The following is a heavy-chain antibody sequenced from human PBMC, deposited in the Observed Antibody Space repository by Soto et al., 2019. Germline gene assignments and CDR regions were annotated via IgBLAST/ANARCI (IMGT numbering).Heavy chain of an antibody. J-gene: IGHJ4*02. CDR2: IRSKANSYAT. D-gene: IGHD3-22*01. V-gene: IGHV3-73*01. CDR3: TRRHYDSSSPGDY. Sequence: GGSLRLSCAASGFTFSGSAMHWVRQASGKGLEWVGRIRSKANSYATAYAASVKGRFTTSRDDSKNTAYLQMNSLKTEDTAVYYCTRRHYDSSSPGDYWGQGTLVTVSS. CDR1: GFTFSGSA.